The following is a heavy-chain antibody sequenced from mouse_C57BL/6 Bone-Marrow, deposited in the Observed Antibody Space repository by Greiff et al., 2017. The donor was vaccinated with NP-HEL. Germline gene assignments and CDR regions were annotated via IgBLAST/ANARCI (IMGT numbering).Heavy chain of an antibody. CDR2: ILPGSGST. CDR1: GYTFTGYW. J-gene: IGHJ4*01. Sequence: QVQLQQSGAELMKPGASVKLSCKATGYTFTGYWIEWVKQRPGHGLEWIGEILPGSGSTNYNEKFKGKATFTADTSSNTAYMQLSSLTTEDAAIYYCARLNYYGSSPYYYARDYWGQGTSVTVSS. V-gene: IGHV1-9*01. D-gene: IGHD1-1*01. CDR3: ARLNYYGSSPYYYARDY.